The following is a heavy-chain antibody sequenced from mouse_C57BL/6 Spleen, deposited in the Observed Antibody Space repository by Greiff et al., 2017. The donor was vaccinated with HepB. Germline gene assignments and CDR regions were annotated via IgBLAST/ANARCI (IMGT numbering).Heavy chain of an antibody. Sequence: EVKLMESGGGLVKPGGSLKLSCAASGFTFSSYAMSWVRQTPEKRLEWVATISDGGSYTYYPDNVKGRFTISRDNAKNNLYLQMSHLKSEDTAMYYCARDGSRHFDYWGQGTTLTVSS. CDR2: ISDGGSYT. J-gene: IGHJ2*01. CDR1: GFTFSSYA. V-gene: IGHV5-4*03. D-gene: IGHD1-1*01. CDR3: ARDGSRHFDY.